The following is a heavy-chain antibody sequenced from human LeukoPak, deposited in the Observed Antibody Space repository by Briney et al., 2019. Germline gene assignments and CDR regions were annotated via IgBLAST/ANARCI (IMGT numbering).Heavy chain of an antibody. CDR1: GDSISSSY. Sequence: PSETLSLTCTVSGDSISSSYWGWIRQPPGEGLEWIGSVYYGGSTYYNPSLKSRVTISVDASKNQFSLRLSSATAADTAVYYCARGGPLWTVMNWGQGTLVTVSS. J-gene: IGHJ4*02. D-gene: IGHD3/OR15-3a*01. CDR2: VYYGGST. V-gene: IGHV4-39*07. CDR3: ARGGPLWTVMN.